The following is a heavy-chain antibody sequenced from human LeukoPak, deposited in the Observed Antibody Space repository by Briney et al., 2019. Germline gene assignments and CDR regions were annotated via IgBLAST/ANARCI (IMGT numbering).Heavy chain of an antibody. D-gene: IGHD3-22*01. CDR1: GYTFTGYY. CDR2: INPNSGGT. Sequence: ASVKVSCKASGYTFTGYYRHWVRQAPGQGLEWMGWINPNSGGTNYAQKFQGRVTMTRDTSISTAYMELSRLRSDDTAVYYCATEYYDSSGYLYYWGQGTLVTVSS. V-gene: IGHV1-2*02. CDR3: ATEYYDSSGYLYY. J-gene: IGHJ4*02.